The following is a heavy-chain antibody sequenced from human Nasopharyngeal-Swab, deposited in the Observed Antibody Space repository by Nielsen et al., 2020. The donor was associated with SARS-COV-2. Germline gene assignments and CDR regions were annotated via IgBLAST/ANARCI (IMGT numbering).Heavy chain of an antibody. CDR3: AGDNDDFWSGLLYMDV. J-gene: IGHJ6*03. CDR1: GFTFSSYW. CDR2: IKQDGSEK. Sequence: GESLKISCAASGFTFSSYWMSWVRQAPGKGLEWVANIKQDGSEKYYVDSVKGRFTISRDNAKNSLYLQMNSLRAEDTAVYYCAGDNDDFWSGLLYMDVWGKGTTVTVSS. V-gene: IGHV3-7*03. D-gene: IGHD3-3*01.